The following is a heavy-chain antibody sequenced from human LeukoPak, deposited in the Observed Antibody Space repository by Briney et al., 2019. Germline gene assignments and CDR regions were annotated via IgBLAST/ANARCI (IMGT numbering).Heavy chain of an antibody. CDR2: IIPIFGTA. V-gene: IGHV1-69*05. CDR3: ARVGLRLGELSSLPIYYFDY. CDR1: GGSFSSEA. D-gene: IGHD3-16*02. Sequence: GASVKVSCKAFGGSFSSEAISWVRQAPGQGLEWMGGIIPIFGTANYAQKFQGRVTITTDESTSTAYMELSSLRSEDTAVYYCARVGLRLGELSSLPIYYFDYWGQGTLVTVSS. J-gene: IGHJ4*02.